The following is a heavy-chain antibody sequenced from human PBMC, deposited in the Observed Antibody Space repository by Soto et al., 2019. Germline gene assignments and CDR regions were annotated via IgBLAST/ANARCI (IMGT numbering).Heavy chain of an antibody. J-gene: IGHJ6*02. CDR2: ISGSGGST. Sequence: GGSLRLSCAASGFTFSSYAMSWARQAPGKGLEWVSAISGSGGSTYYADSVKGRFTISRDNSKNTLYLQMNSLRAEDTAVYYCAKGYYSSSYYYYYGMDVWGQGTTVTVSS. CDR1: GFTFSSYA. V-gene: IGHV3-23*01. CDR3: AKGYYSSSYYYYYGMDV. D-gene: IGHD6-6*01.